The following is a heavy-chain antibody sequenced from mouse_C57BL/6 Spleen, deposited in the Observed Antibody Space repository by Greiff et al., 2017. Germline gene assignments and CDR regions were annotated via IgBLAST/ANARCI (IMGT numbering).Heavy chain of an antibody. CDR1: GFTFNTYA. CDR3: VRDDDGYRFAY. V-gene: IGHV10-3*01. D-gene: IGHD2-3*01. J-gene: IGHJ3*01. Sequence: EVQLVESGGGLVQPKGSLKLSCAASGFTFNTYAMHWVRQAPGKGLEWVARIRSKSSNYATYYADSVKDRFTISRDDSQSFLYLHMKNLKTEDTAIYYCVRDDDGYRFAYWGQGTLVTVSA. CDR2: IRSKSSNYAT.